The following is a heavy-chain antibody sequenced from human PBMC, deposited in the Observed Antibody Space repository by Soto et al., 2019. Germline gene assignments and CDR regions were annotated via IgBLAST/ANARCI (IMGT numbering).Heavy chain of an antibody. CDR1: GGSISSYY. Sequence: PSETLSLTCTVSGGSISSYYWSWIRQPPGKGLEWIGYIYYSGSTNYNPSLKSRVTISVDTSKNQFSLKLSSVTAADTAVYYCARLLRSDYDDSSGYYYFDYWGQGTLVTVSS. J-gene: IGHJ4*02. CDR2: IYYSGST. CDR3: ARLLRSDYDDSSGYYYFDY. V-gene: IGHV4-59*01. D-gene: IGHD3-22*01.